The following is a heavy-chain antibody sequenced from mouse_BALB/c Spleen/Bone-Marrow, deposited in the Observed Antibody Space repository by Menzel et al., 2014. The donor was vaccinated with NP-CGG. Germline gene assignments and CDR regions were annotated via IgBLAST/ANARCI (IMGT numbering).Heavy chain of an antibody. V-gene: IGHV6-6*02. D-gene: IGHD4-1*01. CDR2: IRLKSHNYAT. J-gene: IGHJ3*01. CDR1: GFTFSNYW. CDR3: TTGFAY. Sequence: EVQLVESGGGLVQPGGPMKLSCVASGFTFSNYWMNWVRPHKEKGLERFAEIRLKSHNYATHYAESVKGRFTISRDDSKSSVYLQMNTLRAEDTGIYYCTTGFAYWGQGTLVTVSA.